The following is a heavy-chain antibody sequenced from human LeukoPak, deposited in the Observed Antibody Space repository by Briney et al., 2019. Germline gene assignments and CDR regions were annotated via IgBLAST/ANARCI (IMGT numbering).Heavy chain of an antibody. J-gene: IGHJ6*02. CDR2: IWYDGSNK. CDR3: ARDRVVRGGYYYYGMDV. V-gene: IGHV3-33*01. Sequence: GRSLRLSCAASGFTFSSYGMGWVRQAPGKGLEWVAVIWYDGSNKYYADSVKGRFTISRDNAKNTLYLQMNSLRAEDTAVYYCARDRVVRGGYYYYGMDVWGQGTTVTVSS. D-gene: IGHD3-10*01. CDR1: GFTFSSYG.